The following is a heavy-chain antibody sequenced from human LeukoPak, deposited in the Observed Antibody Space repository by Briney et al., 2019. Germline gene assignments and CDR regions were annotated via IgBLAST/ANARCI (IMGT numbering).Heavy chain of an antibody. CDR1: GFTLSNYD. D-gene: IGHD2-2*01. CDR3: ARADCSSSTCYLRRSRFDP. V-gene: IGHV3-21*01. CDR2: ISTSSRYI. J-gene: IGHJ5*02. Sequence: GGSLRLSCAASGFTLSNYDMNWVRQAPGNGLEWVSSISTSSRYIYYKDSVRGRFTISRDDAKNSLYLEMNSLRAEDTAVYYCARADCSSSTCYLRRSRFDPWGQGTLVTVSS.